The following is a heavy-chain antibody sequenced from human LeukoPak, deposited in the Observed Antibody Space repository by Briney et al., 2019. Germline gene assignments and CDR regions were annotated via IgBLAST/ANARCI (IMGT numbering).Heavy chain of an antibody. D-gene: IGHD6-6*01. CDR3: ARDWYSSSRFDP. CDR1: GGSISSYY. V-gene: IGHV4-59*01. CDR2: IYYSGST. J-gene: IGHJ5*02. Sequence: SETLSLTCTVSGGSISSYYWSWIRQPPGKGLEWIGCIYYSGSTDYNPSLKSRVTISVDTSKNQFSLKLSSVTAADTAVYYCARDWYSSSRFDPWGQGTLVTVSS.